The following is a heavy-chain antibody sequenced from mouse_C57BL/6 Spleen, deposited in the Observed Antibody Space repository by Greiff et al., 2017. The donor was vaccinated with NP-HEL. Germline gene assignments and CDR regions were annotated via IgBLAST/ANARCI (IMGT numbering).Heavy chain of an antibody. Sequence: EVKLVESGAELVKPGASVKLSCTASGFTITNYCMHWVKQRPEQGLEWIGRIDPEAGETKYDQKFKGKATITVDKSSNTAYLQLSSLTSEDTDVYYGARGGYYGSIAYFGYWGQGTTLTVSS. CDR1: GFTITNYC. V-gene: IGHV14-2*01. CDR3: ARGGYYGSIAYFGY. CDR2: IDPEAGET. D-gene: IGHD1-1*01. J-gene: IGHJ2*01.